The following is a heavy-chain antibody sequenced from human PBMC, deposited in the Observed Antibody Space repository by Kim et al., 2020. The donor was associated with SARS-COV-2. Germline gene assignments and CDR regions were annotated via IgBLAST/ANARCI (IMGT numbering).Heavy chain of an antibody. D-gene: IGHD2-21*02. Sequence: VKGRFTISRDNAKNSLYLQMYSLRAEDTAVYYCARSYCGGDCSSGPWLDPWGQGTLVTVSS. CDR3: ARSYCGGDCSSGPWLDP. V-gene: IGHV3-48*03. J-gene: IGHJ5*02.